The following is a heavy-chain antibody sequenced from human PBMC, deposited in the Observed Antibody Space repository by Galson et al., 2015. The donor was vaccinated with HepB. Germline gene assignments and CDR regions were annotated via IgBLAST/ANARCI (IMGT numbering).Heavy chain of an antibody. CDR2: ITSSSGLI. CDR3: VSYGQGVEYFHH. V-gene: IGHV3-48*02. CDR1: GFTFSTYA. J-gene: IGHJ1*01. Sequence: SLRLSCAASGFTFSTYAMNWVRQAPGKGLEWVSHITSSSGLIYYADSVKGRFTISRDNAKSSLYLQMSSLRDEDTAVYYCVSYGQGVEYFHHWGQGTLVTVSS. D-gene: IGHD3-16*01.